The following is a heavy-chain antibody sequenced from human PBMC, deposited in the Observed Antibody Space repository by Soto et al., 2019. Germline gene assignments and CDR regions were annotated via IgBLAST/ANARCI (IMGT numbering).Heavy chain of an antibody. CDR3: VKSRGGNNFDFFD. CDR1: GFTFSSYA. Sequence: GGSLRLSCSASGFTFSSYAMHWVRQAPGKGLEYVSGIRGNGDPPFYADSVKGRFTISRDNSKDTLYLQMSSLSADDTAVYYCVKSRGGNNFDFFDWGQGALVTVSS. V-gene: IGHV3-64D*06. D-gene: IGHD5-12*01. CDR2: IRGNGDPP. J-gene: IGHJ4*02.